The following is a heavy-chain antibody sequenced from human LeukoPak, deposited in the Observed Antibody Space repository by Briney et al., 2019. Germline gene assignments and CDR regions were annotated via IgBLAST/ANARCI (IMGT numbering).Heavy chain of an antibody. CDR2: IYYSGTT. CDR1: GGSISSGTYH. CDR3: TREYSSAPNF. V-gene: IGHV4-39*02. J-gene: IGHJ4*02. D-gene: IGHD6-19*01. Sequence: SETLSLTCTVSGGSISSGTYHWGWVRQPPGKGLEWIGSIYYSGTTYYNPSLKGRVSISVDTSKNQFSLRLTSVTAADTAVYYCTREYSSAPNFWGQGTLVTISS.